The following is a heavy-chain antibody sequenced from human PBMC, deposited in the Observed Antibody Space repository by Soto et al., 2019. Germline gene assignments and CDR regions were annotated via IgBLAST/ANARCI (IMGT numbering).Heavy chain of an antibody. J-gene: IGHJ4*02. V-gene: IGHV1-24*01. D-gene: IGHD3-10*01. CDR1: GYTLTELS. CDR2: FDPEDADT. CDR3: ATLKSDLGLSGNYFNYFDY. Sequence: GASVKVSCKVSGYTLTELSMHWVRQAPGKGLEWMGGFDPEDADTIYAQKFQGRVTMTEDTSTDTAYMELSNLRSEDTAVYYCATLKSDLGLSGNYFNYFDYWGQGTLVTVS.